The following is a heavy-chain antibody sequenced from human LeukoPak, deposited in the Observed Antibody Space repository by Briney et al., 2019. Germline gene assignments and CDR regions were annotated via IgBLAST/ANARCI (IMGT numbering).Heavy chain of an antibody. D-gene: IGHD1-14*01. CDR2: ISGSGGST. J-gene: IGHJ4*02. CDR1: GFTFSSYA. Sequence: PGGSLRLSCAASGFTFSSYAMSWVRQAPGKGLEWVSAISGSGGSTYYADSLTGRFTISRDNSKNTLYLQMNSLRAEDTAVYYCGGKRAQPYYFDYWGQGTLVTVSS. V-gene: IGHV3-23*01. CDR3: GGKRAQPYYFDY.